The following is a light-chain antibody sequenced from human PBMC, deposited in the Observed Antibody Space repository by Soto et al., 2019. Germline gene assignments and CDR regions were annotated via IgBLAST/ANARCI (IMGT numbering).Light chain of an antibody. J-gene: IGLJ2*01. CDR2: EGS. Sequence: QSALTQPAAVPGSPVQSIAISCTGTRSDVGSYNLVFWYQQHPGNAPKLMIYEGSKRPSGVSNRFSGSKSGNTASLKISGLQAEDEADYSCCSYAGSSSHVVFGGGTQLNVL. CDR3: CSYAGSSSHVV. CDR1: RSDVGSYNL. V-gene: IGLV2-23*01.